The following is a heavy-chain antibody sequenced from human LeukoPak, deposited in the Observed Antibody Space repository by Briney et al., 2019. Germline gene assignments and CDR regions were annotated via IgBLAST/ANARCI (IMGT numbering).Heavy chain of an antibody. CDR3: ARATKSYYGSGSPSLHFDY. CDR1: GGSISSGSYY. Sequence: PSQTLSLTCTVSGGSISSGSYYWRWIRQPAGKGLEWIGRIYTSGSTNYHPSLKTRVTISVDTSKNQFSLKLSSVTAADTAVYYCARATKSYYGSGSPSLHFDYWGQGTLVTVSS. V-gene: IGHV4-61*02. D-gene: IGHD3-10*01. J-gene: IGHJ4*02. CDR2: IYTSGST.